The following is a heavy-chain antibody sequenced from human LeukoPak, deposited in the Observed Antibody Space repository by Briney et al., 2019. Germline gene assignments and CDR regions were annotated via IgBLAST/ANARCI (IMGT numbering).Heavy chain of an antibody. V-gene: IGHV3-21*04. CDR1: GFTFSSYS. Sequence: GGSLRLSCAASGFTFSSYSMNWVRQAPGKGLEWVSSISSSSSYIYYADSVKGRFTISRDNAKNSLYLQVNSLRPEDTALYYCTKDSVAMVTTSDYWGQGTLVTVSS. J-gene: IGHJ4*02. CDR2: ISSSSSYI. D-gene: IGHD5-18*01. CDR3: TKDSVAMVTTSDY.